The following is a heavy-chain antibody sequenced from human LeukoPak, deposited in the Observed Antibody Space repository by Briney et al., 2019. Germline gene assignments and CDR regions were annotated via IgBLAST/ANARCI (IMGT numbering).Heavy chain of an antibody. V-gene: IGHV3-74*01. D-gene: IGHD2-21*02. J-gene: IGHJ4*02. CDR2: INSDGSST. Sequence: GGSLRLSCAASGFTFRSYWMYWVRQAPGKGLVWVSRINSDGSSTSYADSVKGRFTISRDNAKNTLYLHMNSLRAEDTAVYYCVVANCGGDCPHWGQGTLVTVSS. CDR3: VVANCGGDCPH. CDR1: GFTFRSYW.